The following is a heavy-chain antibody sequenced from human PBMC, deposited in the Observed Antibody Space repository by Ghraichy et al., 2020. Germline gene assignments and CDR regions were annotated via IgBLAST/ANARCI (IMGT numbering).Heavy chain of an antibody. CDR2: IIPIFGTA. V-gene: IGHV1-69*06. CDR3: ARSMGAKRINNWFDP. J-gene: IGHJ5*02. CDR1: GGTFSSYA. D-gene: IGHD1-26*01. Sequence: SVKVSCKASGGTFSSYAISWVRQAPGQGLEWMGGIIPIFGTANYAQKFQGRVTITADKSTSTAYMELSSLRSEDTAVYYCARSMGAKRINNWFDPWGQGTLVTVSS.